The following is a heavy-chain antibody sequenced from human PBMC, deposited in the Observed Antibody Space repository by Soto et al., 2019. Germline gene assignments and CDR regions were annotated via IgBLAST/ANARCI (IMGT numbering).Heavy chain of an antibody. CDR1: GGSISSGGYY. V-gene: IGHV4-31*03. Sequence: SETLSLTCTVSGGSISSGGYYWSWIRQHPGKGLEWIGYIYYSGSTYYNPSLKSRVTISVDTSKNQFSLKLSSVTAADTAVYCCARAPLDSSSWYPPQYYFDYWGQGTLVTVSS. D-gene: IGHD6-13*01. J-gene: IGHJ4*02. CDR3: ARAPLDSSSWYPPQYYFDY. CDR2: IYYSGST.